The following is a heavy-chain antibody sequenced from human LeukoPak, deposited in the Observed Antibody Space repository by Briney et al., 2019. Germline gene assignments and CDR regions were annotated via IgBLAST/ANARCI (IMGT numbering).Heavy chain of an antibody. CDR1: GFTFSSYG. CDR2: ISGSGGST. CDR3: AKTGGIAAAH. J-gene: IGHJ4*02. V-gene: IGHV3-23*01. Sequence: GGSLRLSCAASGFTFSSYGMSWVRQAPGKGLEWVSAISGSGGSTTYADSVKGRLTISRDNASNTLFLQMNSLRAEDTALYYCAKTGGIAAAHWGQGTLVTVSS. D-gene: IGHD6-13*01.